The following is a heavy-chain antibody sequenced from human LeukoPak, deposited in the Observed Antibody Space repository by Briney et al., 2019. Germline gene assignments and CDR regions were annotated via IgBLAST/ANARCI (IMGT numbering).Heavy chain of an antibody. D-gene: IGHD6-6*01. Sequence: SETLSLTCAVYGGSLSGYYWSWIRQPPGKGLEWIGEINHSGSTNYNPSLKSRVTISVDTSKNQFSLKLSSVTAADTAVYYCARGSRAARQDVLAPPTYYFDYWGQGTLVTVSS. CDR2: INHSGST. J-gene: IGHJ4*02. CDR3: ARGSRAARQDVLAPPTYYFDY. CDR1: GGSLSGYY. V-gene: IGHV4-34*01.